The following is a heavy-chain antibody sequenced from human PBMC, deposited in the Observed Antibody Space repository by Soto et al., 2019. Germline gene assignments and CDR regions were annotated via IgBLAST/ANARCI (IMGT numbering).Heavy chain of an antibody. J-gene: IGHJ3*02. Sequence: QVQLQESGPGLVKPSETLSLTCTVSGGSISSYYWSWIRQPPGKGLEWIGYIYYSGSTNYNPSLMSRVTISVDTSKNQFSLKLSSVTAADTAVYYCARVWVGAFDIWGQGTMVTVSS. CDR3: ARVWVGAFDI. D-gene: IGHD1-26*01. V-gene: IGHV4-59*01. CDR1: GGSISSYY. CDR2: IYYSGST.